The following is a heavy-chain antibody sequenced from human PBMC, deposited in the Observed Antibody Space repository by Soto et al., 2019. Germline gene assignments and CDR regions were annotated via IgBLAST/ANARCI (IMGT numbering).Heavy chain of an antibody. CDR1: GYTFTSYG. V-gene: IGHV1-18*01. CDR3: ARGVYYYDSSGYYFPLDY. D-gene: IGHD3-22*01. CDR2: ISAYNGNT. J-gene: IGHJ4*02. Sequence: ASVKVSCKASGYTFTSYGISWVRQAPGQGLEWMGWISAYNGNTNYAQKLQGRVTMTTDTSTSTAYMELRSLRSDDTAVYYCARGVYYYDSSGYYFPLDYWGQGTLVTVSS.